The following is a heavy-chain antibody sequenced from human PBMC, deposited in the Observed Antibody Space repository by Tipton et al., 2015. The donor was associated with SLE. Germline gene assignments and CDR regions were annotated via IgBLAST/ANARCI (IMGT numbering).Heavy chain of an antibody. D-gene: IGHD2-21*02. V-gene: IGHV4-39*07. CDR3: ARDTGDHGYYYYYMDV. Sequence: TLSLTCTVSGGSISSYYWGWIRQPPGKGLEWIGSIYYRGSTYYNPSLKSRVTISVDTSKNQFSLKLSSVTAADTAVYYCARDTGDHGYYYYYMDVWGKGTTVTVSS. CDR2: IYYRGST. CDR1: GGSISSYY. J-gene: IGHJ6*03.